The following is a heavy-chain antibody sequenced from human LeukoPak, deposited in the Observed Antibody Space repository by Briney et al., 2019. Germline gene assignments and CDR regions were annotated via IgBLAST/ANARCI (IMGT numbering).Heavy chain of an antibody. D-gene: IGHD2-2*02. Sequence: PGGSLRLSCAASGFTFSSYWMHWVRQAPGKRLVWVSRINSDGSSASYADSVKGRFTISRDNAKNTLYLQMNSLRAEDTAVYYCARGYCSSTSCYSFDYWGQGTLVTVSS. CDR3: ARGYCSSTSCYSFDY. CDR1: GFTFSSYW. V-gene: IGHV3-74*01. CDR2: INSDGSSA. J-gene: IGHJ4*02.